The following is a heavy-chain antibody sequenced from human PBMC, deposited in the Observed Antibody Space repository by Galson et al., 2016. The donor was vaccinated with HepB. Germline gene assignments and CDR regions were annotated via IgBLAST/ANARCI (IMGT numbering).Heavy chain of an antibody. D-gene: IGHD3-16*01. J-gene: IGHJ4*02. CDR1: GYTFSSYW. CDR3: VKQRGMLFWGIIDFDH. CDR2: IYPGDSDI. Sequence: QSGAEVKKPGESLRISCKASGYTFSSYWIGWVRQMPGKGLEWMGVIYPGDSDIRYSPSFQGQVTSSADKSISTAYLQWSSLRASDTAKYYCVKQRGMLFWGIIDFDHWGQGTLVTVSS. V-gene: IGHV5-51*01.